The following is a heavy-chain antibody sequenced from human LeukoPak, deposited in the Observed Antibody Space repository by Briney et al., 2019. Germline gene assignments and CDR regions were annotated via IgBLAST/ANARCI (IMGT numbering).Heavy chain of an antibody. CDR1: GFTFSSYA. D-gene: IGHD1-26*01. V-gene: IGHV3-30*04. CDR3: ARDLTVGATTGDDY. Sequence: GGSLRLSCAASGFTFSSYAMHWVRQAPSKGLEWVAVISYDGSNKYYADSVKGRFTISRDNSKNTLYLQMNSLRAEDTAVYYCARDLTVGATTGDDYWGQGTLVTVSS. J-gene: IGHJ4*02. CDR2: ISYDGSNK.